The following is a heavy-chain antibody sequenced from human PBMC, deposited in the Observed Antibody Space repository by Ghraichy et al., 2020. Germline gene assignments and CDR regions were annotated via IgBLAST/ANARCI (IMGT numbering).Heavy chain of an antibody. V-gene: IGHV3-23*01. Sequence: GGSLRLSCAASGFTFSSYAMSWVRQAPGKGLEWVSAICGSGGTTYYADSVKGRFTISRDNSKNTLYLQMNSLRAEDTAVYYCAKFPRYCYESSVYFLDYWAPGTLLTLS. D-gene: IGHD3-22*01. CDR2: ICGSGGTT. J-gene: IGHJ4*01. CDR1: GFTFSSYA. CDR3: AKFPRYCYESSVYFLDY.